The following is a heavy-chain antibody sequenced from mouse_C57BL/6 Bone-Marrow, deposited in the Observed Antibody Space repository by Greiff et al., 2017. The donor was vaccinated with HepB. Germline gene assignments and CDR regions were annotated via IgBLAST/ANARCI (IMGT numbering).Heavy chain of an antibody. D-gene: IGHD1-1*01. CDR2: ISNGGGST. J-gene: IGHJ1*03. Sequence: EVKLMESGGGLVQPGGSLKLSCAASGFTFSDYYMYWVRQTPEKRLEWVAYISNGGGSTYYPDTVKGRFTISRDNAKNTLYLQMSRLKSEDTAMYYCARRYGSSLDWYFDVWGTGTTVTVSS. V-gene: IGHV5-12*01. CDR3: ARRYGSSLDWYFDV. CDR1: GFTFSDYY.